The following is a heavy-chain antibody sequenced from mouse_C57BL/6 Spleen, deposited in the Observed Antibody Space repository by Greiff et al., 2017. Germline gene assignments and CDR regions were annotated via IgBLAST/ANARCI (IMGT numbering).Heavy chain of an antibody. CDR3: ARDRGDLYYFDY. J-gene: IGHJ2*01. CDR2: INYDGSST. D-gene: IGHD3-1*01. Sequence: EVMLVESEGGLVQPGSSMKLSCTASGFTFSDYYMAWVRQVPEKGLEWVANINYDGSSTYYLDSLKSRFIISSDNAKNILYLQMSSLKSEDTATYYCARDRGDLYYFDYWGQGTTLTVSS. V-gene: IGHV5-16*01. CDR1: GFTFSDYY.